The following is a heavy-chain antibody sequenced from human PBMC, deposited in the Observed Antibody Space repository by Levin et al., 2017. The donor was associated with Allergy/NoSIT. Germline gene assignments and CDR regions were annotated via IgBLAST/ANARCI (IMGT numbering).Heavy chain of an antibody. D-gene: IGHD5-18*01. CDR1: GGSISSGDYY. J-gene: IGHJ4*02. V-gene: IGHV4-30-4*01. CDR2: IYYSGST. CDR3: ARGFQDTAMVIESILDY. Sequence: SETLSLTCTVSGGSISSGDYYWSWIRQPPGKGLEWIGYIYYSGSTYYNPSLKSRVTISVDTSKNQFSLKLSSVTAAYTAVYYCARGFQDTAMVIESILDYWGQGTLVTVSS.